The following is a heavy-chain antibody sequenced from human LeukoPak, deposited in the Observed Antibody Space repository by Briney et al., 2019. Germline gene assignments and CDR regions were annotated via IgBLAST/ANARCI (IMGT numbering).Heavy chain of an antibody. D-gene: IGHD3-22*01. CDR2: ISSSGSTI. CDR3: GRGLCTYDYDSIGYYYVDY. V-gene: IGHV3-11*01. CDR1: GFTISDYY. J-gene: IGHJ4*02. Sequence: GGSLRLSCAASGFTISDYYMSWTRQAPGKGLEWVSYISSSGSTIYYADSVKGRFTISRDNAKNSLYLQMNSLRAEDTAVYYCGRGLCTYDYDSIGYYYVDYWGQGTLVTVSS.